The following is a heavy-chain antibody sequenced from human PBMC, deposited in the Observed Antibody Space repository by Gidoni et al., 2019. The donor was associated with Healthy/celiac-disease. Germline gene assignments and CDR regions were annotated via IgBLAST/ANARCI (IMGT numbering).Heavy chain of an antibody. D-gene: IGHD3-3*01. J-gene: IGHJ4*02. CDR3: ARSPGRDDFWSGPYYFDY. CDR1: GGSISSGGYY. Sequence: QVQLQESGPGLVKPSQTLSLTCTVPGGSISSGGYYWSWIRQHPGKGLEWIGYIYYSGSTYYNPSLKSRVTISVDTSKNQFSLKLSSVTAADTAVYYCARSPGRDDFWSGPYYFDYWGQGTLVTVSS. CDR2: IYYSGST. V-gene: IGHV4-31*03.